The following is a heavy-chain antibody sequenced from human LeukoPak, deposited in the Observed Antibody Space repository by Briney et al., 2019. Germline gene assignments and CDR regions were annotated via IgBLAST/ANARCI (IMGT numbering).Heavy chain of an antibody. Sequence: GRSLRLSCAASGFTFSSYAMHWVRHAPGKGLEWVAVISYDGSNKYYADSVKGRFTISRDNSKNTLYLQMNSLRAEDTAVYYCARDPGSGSYTNYFDYWGQGTLVTVSS. CDR2: ISYDGSNK. CDR3: ARDPGSGSYTNYFDY. CDR1: GFTFSSYA. D-gene: IGHD3-10*01. J-gene: IGHJ4*02. V-gene: IGHV3-30*01.